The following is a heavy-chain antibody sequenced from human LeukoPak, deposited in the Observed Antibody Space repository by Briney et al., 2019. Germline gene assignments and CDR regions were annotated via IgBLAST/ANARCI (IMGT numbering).Heavy chain of an antibody. J-gene: IGHJ4*02. CDR1: GFNFSSYG. CDR3: AKDSPWLDS. Sequence: PGGSLTLSCAASGFNFSSYGMHWVRQVPGKGLEWVAGIRYDGSDKYYADSVKGRFTISRDNSKNTLYLQMNSLRVEDTAVYYCAKDSPWLDSWGQGTLVTVSS. CDR2: IRYDGSDK. V-gene: IGHV3-30*02.